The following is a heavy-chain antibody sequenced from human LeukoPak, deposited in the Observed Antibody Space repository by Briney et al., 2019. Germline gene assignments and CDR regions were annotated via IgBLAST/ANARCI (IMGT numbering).Heavy chain of an antibody. J-gene: IGHJ4*02. CDR3: ARGTYSGSYYVIY. CDR1: GFTSSDYY. D-gene: IGHD1-26*01. V-gene: IGHV3-11*01. Sequence: GGSLRLSCAASGFTSSDYYMSWIRQAPGKGLEWVSFISSSGSTIYYADSVKGRFTISRDNAKNSLYLQMNSLRAEDTAVYYCARGTYSGSYYVIYWGQGTLVTVSS. CDR2: ISSSGSTI.